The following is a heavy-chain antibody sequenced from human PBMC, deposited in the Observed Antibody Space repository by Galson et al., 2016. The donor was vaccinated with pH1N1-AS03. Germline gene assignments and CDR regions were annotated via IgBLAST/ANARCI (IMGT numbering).Heavy chain of an antibody. CDR2: IDPSIGST. Sequence: CKASGYIFTDYFLHWMRQAPGQGPEWMGVIDPSIGSTTYAQKFQGRVTMTRDTATTTAYMELSSLRSDDTAVYYCATYGSGSRGGFDYWGQGALITVSP. D-gene: IGHD3-10*01. J-gene: IGHJ4*02. CDR1: GYIFTDYF. CDR3: ATYGSGSRGGFDY. V-gene: IGHV1-46*01.